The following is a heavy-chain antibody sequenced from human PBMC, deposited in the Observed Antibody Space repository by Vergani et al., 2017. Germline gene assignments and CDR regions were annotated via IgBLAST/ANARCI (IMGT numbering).Heavy chain of an antibody. Sequence: QVQLQESGPGLVKPSETLSLTCTVSGGSISSYYWSWIRQPPGKGLEWIGYIYYSGSTNYNPSLKSRVTISVDTSKNQFSLKLSSVTAADTAVYYCARGGGRGYCSSTSCYEIDPGGQGTLVTVSS. D-gene: IGHD2-2*01. CDR2: IYYSGST. J-gene: IGHJ5*02. CDR1: GGSISSYY. CDR3: ARGGGRGYCSSTSCYEIDP. V-gene: IGHV4-59*01.